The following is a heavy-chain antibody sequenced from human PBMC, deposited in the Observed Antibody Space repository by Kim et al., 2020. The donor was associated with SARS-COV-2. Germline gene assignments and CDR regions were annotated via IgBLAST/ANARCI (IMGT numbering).Heavy chain of an antibody. Sequence: DYAESVKGRFTNSRDTSKNMPYLQMNSLRVEDTAVYYCAKNYLVRYNVGAWGHGILVTVSS. V-gene: IGHV3-23*03. D-gene: IGHD1-1*01. J-gene: IGHJ5*01. CDR3: AKNYLVRYNVGA.